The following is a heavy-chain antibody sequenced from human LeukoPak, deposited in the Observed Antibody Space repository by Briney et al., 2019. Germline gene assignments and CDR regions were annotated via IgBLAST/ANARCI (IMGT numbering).Heavy chain of an antibody. V-gene: IGHV5-51*01. J-gene: IGHJ3*02. CDR3: ARLGYSGVTLPNDAFDI. CDR2: IYPGDSDT. CDR1: GYSFTSYW. Sequence: GESLKISCKGSGYSFTSYWIGWVRQMPGKGLEWMGIIYPGDSDTRYSPSFQGQVTISADKSISTAYLQWSSLKASDTAMYYCARLGYSGVTLPNDAFDIWGQGTMVTVSS. D-gene: IGHD1-26*01.